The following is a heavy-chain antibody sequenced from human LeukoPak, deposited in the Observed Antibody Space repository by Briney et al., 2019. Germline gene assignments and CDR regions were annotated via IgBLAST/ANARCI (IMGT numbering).Heavy chain of an antibody. D-gene: IGHD5-12*01. CDR1: GGTFSSYA. J-gene: IGHJ6*03. CDR3: ASVATNPFYYYYYYMDV. V-gene: IGHV1-69*05. CDR2: IITIFGTA. Sequence: SVKVSCKASGGTFSSYAISWVRQAPGQGLEWMGGIITIFGTANYAQKFQGRVTITTDESPSTAFMELSSLRSEDTAVYYCASVATNPFYYYYYYMDVWGKGTTVTVSS.